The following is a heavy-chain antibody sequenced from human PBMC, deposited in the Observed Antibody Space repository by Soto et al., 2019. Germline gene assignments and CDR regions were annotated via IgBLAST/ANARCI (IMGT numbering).Heavy chain of an antibody. CDR2: IIPIFGTA. Sequence: SVEVSCKXSGGTFSSYAISWVRQAPGQGLEWMGGIIPIFGTANYAQKFQGRVTITADESTSTAYMELSSLRSEDTAVYYCARMGEQLIRVFDYWGQGTLVTVSS. J-gene: IGHJ4*02. CDR3: ARMGEQLIRVFDY. CDR1: GGTFSSYA. V-gene: IGHV1-69*13. D-gene: IGHD3-16*01.